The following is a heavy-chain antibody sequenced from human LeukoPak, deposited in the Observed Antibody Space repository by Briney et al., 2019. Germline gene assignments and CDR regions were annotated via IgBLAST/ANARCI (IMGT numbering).Heavy chain of an antibody. CDR2: MSGSGGST. J-gene: IGHJ4*02. D-gene: IGHD1/OR15-1a*01. CDR1: GFTFSSYG. V-gene: IGHV3-23*01. Sequence: GSLRLSCAASGFTFSSYGMHWVRQAPGKGLEWVSAMSGSGGSTHYADSVKGRFTISRDNSKNTLFLQMNSLRAEDTAVYYCAKGEQGVDYWGQGTLVTVSS. CDR3: AKGEQGVDY.